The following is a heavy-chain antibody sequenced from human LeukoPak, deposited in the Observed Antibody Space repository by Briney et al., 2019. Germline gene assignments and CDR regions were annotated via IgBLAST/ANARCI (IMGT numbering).Heavy chain of an antibody. Sequence: GGSLRLSCAASGFTISPYWMSWVRQAPGKGLEWVVNIKQDGSEKYYVDSVKGRFAISRDNAKNSVYLQMNGLRAEDTAVYYCARENTAVPGGDCWGQGTLVTVSS. CDR2: IKQDGSEK. J-gene: IGHJ4*02. V-gene: IGHV3-7*01. CDR1: GFTISPYW. CDR3: ARENTAVPGGDC. D-gene: IGHD5-18*01.